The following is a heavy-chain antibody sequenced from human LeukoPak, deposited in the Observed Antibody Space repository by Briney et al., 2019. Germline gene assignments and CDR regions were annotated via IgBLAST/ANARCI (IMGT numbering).Heavy chain of an antibody. CDR2: IYPGDSDT. Sequence: PGESLKISCKGSGYSFTSYWIGWVRQMPGRGLEWMGIIYPGDSDTRYSPSFQGQGTISADKSISTAYLQWSSLKASDTAMYYCARRDCSSTSCYLDYWGQGTLVTVSS. V-gene: IGHV5-51*01. CDR1: GYSFTSYW. CDR3: ARRDCSSTSCYLDY. J-gene: IGHJ4*02. D-gene: IGHD2-2*01.